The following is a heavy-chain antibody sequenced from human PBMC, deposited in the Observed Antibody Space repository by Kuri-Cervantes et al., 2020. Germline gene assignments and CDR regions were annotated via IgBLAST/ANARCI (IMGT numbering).Heavy chain of an antibody. CDR2: IIPIFGTA. Sequence: SVKVSCKASGGTFSSYAISWVRQAPGQGLEWMGGIIPIFGTANYAQKFQGRVTITTDESTSTAYMELSSLRSEDTAVYYCARDRNYYDSSGVLDYWGQGTLVTVSS. CDR3: ARDRNYYDSSGVLDY. CDR1: GGTFSSYA. V-gene: IGHV1-69*05. D-gene: IGHD3-22*01. J-gene: IGHJ4*02.